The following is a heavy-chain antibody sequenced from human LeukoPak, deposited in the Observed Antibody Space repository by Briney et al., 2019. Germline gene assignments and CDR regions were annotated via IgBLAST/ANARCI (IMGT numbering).Heavy chain of an antibody. D-gene: IGHD1-1*01. CDR2: MYSSGSA. Sequence: PSETLSLTCTVSGGSISGYYLSWIRQPPGKGLEWIGYMYSSGSANYNPSLKRRVTISVDTSKNQFSLKLSSVTAADTAVYYCASGFRGQLGYFDYWGQGTLVTVSS. J-gene: IGHJ4*02. V-gene: IGHV4-59*01. CDR3: ASGFRGQLGYFDY. CDR1: GGSISGYY.